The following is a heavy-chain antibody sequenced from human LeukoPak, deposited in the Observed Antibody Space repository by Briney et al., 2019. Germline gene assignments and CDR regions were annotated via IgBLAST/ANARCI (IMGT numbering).Heavy chain of an antibody. CDR1: GFTFSIYA. CDR2: ITSISSAS. V-gene: IGHV3-23*01. D-gene: IGHD6-19*01. Sequence: GGSLRLSCAASGFTFSIYALSWVRQAPGKGLEWVSSITSISSASFYADSVKGRFTISRDNSKNTLYLQMNSLRAEDTAVYYCAKQHTSGWYVLDYWGQGTLVTVSS. J-gene: IGHJ4*02. CDR3: AKQHTSGWYVLDY.